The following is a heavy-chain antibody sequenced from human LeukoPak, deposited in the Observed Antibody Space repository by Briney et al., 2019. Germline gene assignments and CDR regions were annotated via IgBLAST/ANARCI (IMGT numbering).Heavy chain of an antibody. J-gene: IGHJ4*02. V-gene: IGHV3-30-3*01. D-gene: IGHD1-1*01. CDR3: ARDGTFEYYFDY. CDR2: ISYDGSNK. CDR1: GFTFSSYA. Sequence: QPGRSLRLSCAASGFTFSSYAMHWVRQAPGKGLEWVAVISYDGSNKYYADSVKGRFTISRDNSKNTLYLQMNSLRAEDTAVYYCARDGTFEYYFDYWSQGTLVTVSS.